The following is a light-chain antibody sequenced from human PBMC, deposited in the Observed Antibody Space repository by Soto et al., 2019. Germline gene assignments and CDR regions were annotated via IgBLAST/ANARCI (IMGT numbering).Light chain of an antibody. CDR2: GAS. CDR1: QSVSSSY. J-gene: IGKJ1*01. Sequence: EIVWTQSPGTLSLSPGERATLSCRASQSVSSSYLAWYQQKPGQAPRLLIYGASTRATGIPARFSGSGSGTEFTLTISSLQSEDFAVYYCQQYNNWPPWTFGQGTKVDIK. CDR3: QQYNNWPPWT. V-gene: IGKV3-15*01.